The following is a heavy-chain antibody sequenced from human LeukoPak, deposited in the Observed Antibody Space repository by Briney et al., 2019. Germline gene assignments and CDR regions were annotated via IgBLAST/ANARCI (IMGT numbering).Heavy chain of an antibody. J-gene: IGHJ6*03. Sequence: GASVKVSCKASGGTFSSYAISWVRQAPGQGLEWMGGIIPIFGTANYAQKFQGRVTITADESTSTAYMELSSLRSEDTAVYYCARGVSVSFTYYYYYMDVRGKGTTVTTSS. V-gene: IGHV1-69*13. D-gene: IGHD3-22*01. CDR1: GGTFSSYA. CDR2: IIPIFGTA. CDR3: ARGVSVSFTYYYYYMDV.